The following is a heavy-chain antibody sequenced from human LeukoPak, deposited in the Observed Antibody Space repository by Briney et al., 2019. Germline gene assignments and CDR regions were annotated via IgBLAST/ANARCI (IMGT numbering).Heavy chain of an antibody. Sequence: GGSLRLSCAASGFTFSSYAMHWVRQAPGKGLEGVAVISYDGSNKYYADSVKGRFTISRDNSKNTLYLQMNSLRAEDTAVYYCARGVSTIFGVVYYYMDVWGKGTTVTVSS. CDR3: ARGVSTIFGVVYYYMDV. D-gene: IGHD3-3*01. CDR2: ISYDGSNK. J-gene: IGHJ6*03. CDR1: GFTFSSYA. V-gene: IGHV3-30-3*01.